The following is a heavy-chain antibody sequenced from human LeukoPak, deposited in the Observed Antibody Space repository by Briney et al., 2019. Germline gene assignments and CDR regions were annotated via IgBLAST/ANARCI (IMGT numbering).Heavy chain of an antibody. J-gene: IGHJ6*02. CDR2: INTNTGNP. Sequence: ASVKVSCKASGYTFTSYAMNWLRQAPGQGLEWMGWINTNTGNPTYAQGFTGRFVFSLDTSVSTAYLQISSLKAEDTAVYYCARPIVVQYYYGMDVWGQGTTVTVSS. D-gene: IGHD3-22*01. CDR3: ARPIVVQYYYGMDV. V-gene: IGHV7-4-1*02. CDR1: GYTFTSYA.